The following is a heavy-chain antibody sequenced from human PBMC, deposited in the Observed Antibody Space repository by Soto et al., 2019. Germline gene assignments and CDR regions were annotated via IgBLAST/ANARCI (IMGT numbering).Heavy chain of an antibody. J-gene: IGHJ5*02. V-gene: IGHV3-21*06. Sequence: EVQLVESGGGLVKPGGSLRVYCVASGFTFSTFGMSWARQAPGKGLEWVAFISTTSHYIYYADSVKGRFTISRDNAKSSLYRQMNSLSAEDTAVYHCARALSGDLVVFGPWGKGTLVTVSS. CDR3: ARALSGDLVVFGP. CDR2: ISTTSHYI. D-gene: IGHD3-10*02. CDR1: GFTFSTFG.